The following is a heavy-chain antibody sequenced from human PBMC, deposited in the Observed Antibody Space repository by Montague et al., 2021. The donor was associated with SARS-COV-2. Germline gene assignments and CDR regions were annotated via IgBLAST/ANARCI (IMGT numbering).Heavy chain of an antibody. J-gene: IGHJ4*02. CDR1: GFGVSDSY. CDR3: ARGLQQRSNFDY. V-gene: IGHV3-53*01. Sequence: SLRLSCAASGFGVSDSYMSWVRQAPGEGPEWVSIIKAGNTYYTDSVKGRFTMSRDNSKNTLSLQMNSLRDEDTAVYYCARGLQQRSNFDYWGQGTLVTVSS. CDR2: IKAGNT. D-gene: IGHD6-25*01.